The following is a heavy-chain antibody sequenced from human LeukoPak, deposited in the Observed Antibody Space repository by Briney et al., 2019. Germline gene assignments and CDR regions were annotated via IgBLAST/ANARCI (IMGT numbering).Heavy chain of an antibody. Sequence: SETLSLTCTVSGGSISSSSYYWGWIRQPPGKGLEWIGSIYYSGSTYYNPSLKSRVTISVDTSKNQFSLKLSSVTAADTAVYYCARRAISHDFWSGYTFDYWGQGTLATVSS. D-gene: IGHD3-3*01. CDR3: ARRAISHDFWSGYTFDY. J-gene: IGHJ4*02. CDR1: GGSISSSSYY. V-gene: IGHV4-39*01. CDR2: IYYSGST.